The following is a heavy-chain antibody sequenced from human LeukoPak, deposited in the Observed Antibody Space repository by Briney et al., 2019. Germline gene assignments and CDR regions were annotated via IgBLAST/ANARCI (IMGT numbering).Heavy chain of an antibody. CDR3: TTVTMVRGLRGYFDS. D-gene: IGHD3-10*01. J-gene: IGHJ4*02. CDR1: GITFNNAW. Sequence: GGSLRLSCVASGITFNNAWMAWVRQAPGKGLEWVGRLKGNTDGGTTDYAAPVKGRFTISRDDSKNTLYLQMNSLQIEDTAMHYCTTVTMVRGLRGYFDSWGQGTLVTVSS. V-gene: IGHV3-15*01. CDR2: LKGNTDGGTT.